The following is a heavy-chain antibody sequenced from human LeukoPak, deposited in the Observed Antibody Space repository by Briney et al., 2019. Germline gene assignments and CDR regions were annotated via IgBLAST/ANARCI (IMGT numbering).Heavy chain of an antibody. Sequence: ASVKVSCKASGGTFSSYAISWVRQAPGQGLEWMGGIIPIFGTANYAQKFQGRVTITTDESTSTAYMELSSLRSEDTAVYYCARAGTPLGYSSSWSRGTSHCYYFDYWGQGTLVTVSS. J-gene: IGHJ4*02. D-gene: IGHD6-13*01. CDR2: IIPIFGTA. CDR3: ARAGTPLGYSSSWSRGTSHCYYFDY. V-gene: IGHV1-69*05. CDR1: GGTFSSYA.